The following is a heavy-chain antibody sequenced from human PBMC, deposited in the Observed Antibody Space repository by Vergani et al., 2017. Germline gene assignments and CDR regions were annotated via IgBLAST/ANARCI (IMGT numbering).Heavy chain of an antibody. CDR1: GYTFTGYY. V-gene: IGHV1-2*02. J-gene: IGHJ4*02. CDR2: INPNSGGT. D-gene: IGHD2-21*01. CDR3: ARGAYCGGDCYSPIDY. Sequence: QVQLVQSGAEVKKPGASVKVSCKASGYTFTGYYMHWVRQAPGQGLEWMGWINPNSGGTNYAQKFQGRVTMTRDTSISTAYMELSRLRSDATAVYYCARGAYCGGDCYSPIDYWGQGTLVTVSS.